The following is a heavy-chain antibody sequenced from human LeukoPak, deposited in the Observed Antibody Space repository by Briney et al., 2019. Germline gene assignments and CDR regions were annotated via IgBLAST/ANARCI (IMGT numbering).Heavy chain of an antibody. J-gene: IGHJ5*02. CDR3: ARGNVWFGELHRFDP. CDR1: GYTFTSYD. V-gene: IGHV1-8*01. CDR2: MNPNSGNT. D-gene: IGHD3-10*01. Sequence: ASVKVSCKASGYTFTSYDINWVRQATGQGLEWMGWMNPNSGNTGYAQKFQGRVTMTRNTSISTAYMELSSLRSEDTAVYYCARGNVWFGELHRFDPWGQGTLVTVSS.